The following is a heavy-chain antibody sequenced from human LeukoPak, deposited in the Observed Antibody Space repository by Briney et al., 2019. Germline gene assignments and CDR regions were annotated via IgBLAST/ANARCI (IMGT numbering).Heavy chain of an antibody. J-gene: IGHJ4*02. Sequence: GSLRLSCAASGFTFSSYAMSWVRQAPGKGLEWVSAISGSGGSTYYADSVKGRFTISRDNSKNTLYLQMNSLRAEDTAVYYCAKDFRSQSGWHSYYFDYWGQGTLVTVSS. CDR3: AKDFRSQSGWHSYYFDY. V-gene: IGHV3-23*01. CDR2: ISGSGGST. CDR1: GFTFSSYA. D-gene: IGHD6-19*01.